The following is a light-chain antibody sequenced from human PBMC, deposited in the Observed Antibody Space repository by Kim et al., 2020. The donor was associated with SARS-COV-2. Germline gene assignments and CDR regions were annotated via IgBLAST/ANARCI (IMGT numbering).Light chain of an antibody. CDR3: SSYAGTVV. V-gene: IGLV2-11*01. CDR1: RSDVGDYIF. J-gene: IGLJ2*01. Sequence: QSALTQPRSVSGFPGQSVTISCTGTRSDVGDYIFVSWYQQHPGKAPKLMIYDVSERPSGVPDRFSGSKFGYTASLTVSGLQAEDEADYYCSSYAGTVVFGGGTQLTVL. CDR2: DVS.